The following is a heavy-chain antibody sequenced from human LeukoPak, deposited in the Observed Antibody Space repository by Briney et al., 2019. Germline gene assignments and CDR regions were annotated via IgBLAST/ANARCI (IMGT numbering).Heavy chain of an antibody. Sequence: GGSLRLSCAASGFTFSSYSMNWVRQAPGKGLEWVSSITSSGRYIYYADSVKGRFTISRDNSKNTLYLQMNSLRAEDTAVYYCAKGKVSGSSTPIDYWGQGTLVTVSS. V-gene: IGHV3-21*04. CDR2: ITSSGRYI. J-gene: IGHJ4*02. CDR3: AKGKVSGSSTPIDY. D-gene: IGHD1-26*01. CDR1: GFTFSSYS.